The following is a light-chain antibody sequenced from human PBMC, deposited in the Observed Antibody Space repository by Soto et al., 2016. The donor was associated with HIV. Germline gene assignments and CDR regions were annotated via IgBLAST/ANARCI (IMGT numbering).Light chain of an antibody. CDR2: QDD. J-gene: IGLJ1*01. Sequence: SYDLTQPPSVSVSPGQTATITCSGDKLGNKFACWYQQKTGQSPVMVIYQDDKRPSGIPERFSGSNSGNTATLTISETQTMDEADYFCQTWDSSTAVFGTGTKVTVL. CDR1: KLGNKF. V-gene: IGLV3-1*01. CDR3: QTWDSSTAV.